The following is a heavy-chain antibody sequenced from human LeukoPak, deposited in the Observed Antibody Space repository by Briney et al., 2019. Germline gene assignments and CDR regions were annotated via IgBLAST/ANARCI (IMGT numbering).Heavy chain of an antibody. CDR3: ASKHDLYWYFDL. D-gene: IGHD1-1*01. J-gene: IGHJ2*01. V-gene: IGHV4-34*01. Sequence: SETLSLTCAVYGGSLSGYYWSWIRQPPGKGLEWIGEINHSGSTNYNPSLKSRVTISVDTSKNQFSLKLSSVTAADTAVYYCASKHDLYWYFDLWGRGTLVTVSS. CDR2: INHSGST. CDR1: GGSLSGYY.